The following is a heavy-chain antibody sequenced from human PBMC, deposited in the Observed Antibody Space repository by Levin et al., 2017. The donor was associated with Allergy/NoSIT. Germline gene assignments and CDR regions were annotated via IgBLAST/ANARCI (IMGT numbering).Heavy chain of an antibody. CDR3: TTRRNPYYYGSGSYQYYFDY. CDR2: IKKRSDGGTT. D-gene: IGHD3-10*01. Sequence: GESLKISCAVSGFTFTNAWMTWVRQAPGKGLEWVGRIKKRSDGGTTDYAAPVKGRFTISRDDSKNTLYLQMNSLKTEDTAVYYCTTRRNPYYYGSGSYQYYFDYWGQGTLVTVSS. J-gene: IGHJ4*02. CDR1: GFTFTNAW. V-gene: IGHV3-15*01.